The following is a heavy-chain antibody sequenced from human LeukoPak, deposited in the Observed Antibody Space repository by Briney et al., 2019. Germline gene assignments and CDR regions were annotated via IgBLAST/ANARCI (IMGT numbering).Heavy chain of an antibody. J-gene: IGHJ3*02. CDR3: ARDAGPDVVVPAVIPGAFDI. CDR1: GYTFTSYG. Sequence: HRASVKVSCKASGYTFTSYGISWVRQAPGQGLEWMGWISAYNGNTNYAQKLQGRVTMTTDTSTSTAYMELRSLRSDDTAVYYCARDAGPDVVVPAVIPGAFDIWGQGTMVTVSS. D-gene: IGHD2-2*02. V-gene: IGHV1-18*01. CDR2: ISAYNGNT.